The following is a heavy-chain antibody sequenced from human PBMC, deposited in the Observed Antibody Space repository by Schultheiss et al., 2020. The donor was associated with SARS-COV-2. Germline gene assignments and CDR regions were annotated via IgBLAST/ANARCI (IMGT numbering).Heavy chain of an antibody. CDR1: GYTLTELS. CDR3: ARSPGTRDFGVVIIRFDP. J-gene: IGHJ5*02. CDR2: FDPEDGET. Sequence: GGSLRLSCKVSGYTLTELSMHWVRQAPGKGLEWMGGFDPEDGETIYAQKFQGRVTMTRDTSISTAYMELSRLRSDDTAVYYCARSPGTRDFGVVIIRFDPWGQGTLVTVSS. D-gene: IGHD3-3*01. V-gene: IGHV1-24*01.